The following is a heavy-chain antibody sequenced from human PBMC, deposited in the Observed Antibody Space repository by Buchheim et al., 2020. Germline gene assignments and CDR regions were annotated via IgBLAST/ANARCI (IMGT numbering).Heavy chain of an antibody. CDR2: INSDWSST. V-gene: IGHV3-74*01. CDR1: GFTLSSYW. D-gene: IGHD3-9*01. J-gene: IGHJ4*02. CDR3: ARAIDYTSYSNWYDI. Sequence: EVQLVESGGGLVQPGGSLRLSCAASGFTLSSYWMHWVRQAPGKGLVWVSRINSDWSSTTYAHSVKGRFTISRDNAKNTLFLQMNSLGAEDTAVYYCARAIDYTSYSNWYDIWGQGTL.